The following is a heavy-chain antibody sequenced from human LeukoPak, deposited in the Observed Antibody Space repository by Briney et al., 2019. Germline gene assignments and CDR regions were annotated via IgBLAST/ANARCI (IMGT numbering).Heavy chain of an antibody. CDR2: ITWNSGGV. D-gene: IGHD6-19*01. CDR3: AKEYSSGGYAIDY. J-gene: IGHJ4*02. V-gene: IGHV3-9*01. Sequence: PGRSLRLSCAASGFTFDDYAMHLVRQAPGKGLEWVSAITWNSGGVAYADSVKGRFTISRDNAKTSLYLQMNNLRTEDTALYYCAKEYSSGGYAIDYWGQGTLVTVSS. CDR1: GFTFDDYA.